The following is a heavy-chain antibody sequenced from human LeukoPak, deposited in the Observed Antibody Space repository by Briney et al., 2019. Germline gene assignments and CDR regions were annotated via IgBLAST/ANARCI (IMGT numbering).Heavy chain of an antibody. Sequence: GGSLRLSCAASGFTFSSYAMHWVRQVPGKGLEWVAVISYDGSNKYYADSVKGRFTISRDNSKNTLYLQMNSLRAEDTAVYYCARGESRTVFDYWGQGTLVTVSS. CDR1: GFTFSSYA. CDR2: ISYDGSNK. V-gene: IGHV3-30-3*01. CDR3: ARGESRTVFDY. J-gene: IGHJ4*02.